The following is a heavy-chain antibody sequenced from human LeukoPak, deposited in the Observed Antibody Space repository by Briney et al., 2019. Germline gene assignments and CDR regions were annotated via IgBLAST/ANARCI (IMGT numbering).Heavy chain of an antibody. Sequence: ASVKISCKVSGYTFTDYYMHWVQQAPGKGLEWMGLVDPEDGETIYAEKFRGRVTITADTSTDTAYMELSSLRSEDTAVYYCATAYDSSGYYKYFDYWGQGTLVTVSS. CDR3: ATAYDSSGYYKYFDY. CDR2: VDPEDGET. V-gene: IGHV1-69-2*01. D-gene: IGHD3-22*01. J-gene: IGHJ4*02. CDR1: GYTFTDYY.